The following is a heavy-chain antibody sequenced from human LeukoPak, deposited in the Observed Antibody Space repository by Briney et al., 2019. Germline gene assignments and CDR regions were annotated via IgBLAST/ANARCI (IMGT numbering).Heavy chain of an antibody. D-gene: IGHD6-13*01. CDR3: ARDLQQLVSNRFDP. Sequence: SETLSLTCTVSGGSISSYYWSWIRQPAGKGLEWIGRIYTSGSTNYNPSLKSRVTMSVDTSKNQFSLKLSSVTAADTAVYYCARDLQQLVSNRFDPWGQGTLVTVSS. CDR2: IYTSGST. V-gene: IGHV4-4*07. J-gene: IGHJ5*02. CDR1: GGSISSYY.